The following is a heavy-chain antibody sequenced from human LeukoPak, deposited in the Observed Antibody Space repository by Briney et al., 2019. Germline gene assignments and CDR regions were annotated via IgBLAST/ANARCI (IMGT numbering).Heavy chain of an antibody. CDR3: ARVPRIRLGELSASTDYYYYYGMDV. J-gene: IGHJ6*02. CDR1: GFTFSSYS. D-gene: IGHD3-16*02. CDR2: ISSSSSTI. Sequence: GGSLRLSCAASGFTFSSYSMNWVRQAPGKGLEWGSYISSSSSTIYYADSVKGRFTISRDNAKNSLYLQMNSLRAEDTAVYYCARVPRIRLGELSASTDYYYYYGMDVWGQGTTVTVSS. V-gene: IGHV3-48*04.